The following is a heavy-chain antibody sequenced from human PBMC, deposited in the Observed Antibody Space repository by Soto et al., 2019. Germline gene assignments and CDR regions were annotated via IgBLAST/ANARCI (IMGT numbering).Heavy chain of an antibody. CDR1: GGTFSSYA. J-gene: IGHJ4*02. CDR3: AREVSEMATPYFDY. D-gene: IGHD5-12*01. Sequence: ASVKVSCKSSGGTFSSYAISWVRQAPGQGLEWMGGIIPIFGTANYAQKFQGRVTITADESTSTAYMELSSLRSEDTAVYYCAREVSEMATPYFDYWGQGTLVTVSS. CDR2: IIPIFGTA. V-gene: IGHV1-69*13.